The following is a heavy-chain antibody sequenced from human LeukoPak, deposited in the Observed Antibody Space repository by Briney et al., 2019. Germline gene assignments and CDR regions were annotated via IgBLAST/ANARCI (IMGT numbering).Heavy chain of an antibody. Sequence: ASVKVSCKASGYTFTSYGISWVRQAPGQGLEWMGWISAYNGNTNYAQKLQGRVTMTTDTSTSTAYMELRSLRSDDTAVYYCARVPEGGWLRLGYYFDYWGQGTLVTVSS. CDR2: ISAYNGNT. CDR3: ARVPEGGWLRLGYYFDY. V-gene: IGHV1-18*01. J-gene: IGHJ4*02. CDR1: GYTFTSYG. D-gene: IGHD5-12*01.